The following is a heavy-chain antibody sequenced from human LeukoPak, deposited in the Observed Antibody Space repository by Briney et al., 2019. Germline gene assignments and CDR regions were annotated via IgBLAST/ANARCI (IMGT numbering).Heavy chain of an antibody. CDR3: ARVVERAAGLYYYYGMDV. J-gene: IGHJ6*02. CDR2: SGST. Sequence: SGSTNYNPSLKSRVTISVDTSKNQFSLKLSSVTAADTAVYYCARVVERAAGLYYYYGMDVWGQGTTVTVSS. V-gene: IGHV4-59*01. D-gene: IGHD6-13*01.